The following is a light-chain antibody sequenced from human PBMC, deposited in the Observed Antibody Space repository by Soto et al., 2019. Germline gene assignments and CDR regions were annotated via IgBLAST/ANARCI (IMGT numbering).Light chain of an antibody. CDR2: EVN. CDR3: SSFGGSDNVV. V-gene: IGLV2-8*01. J-gene: IGLJ2*01. CDR1: TSDVGGYNS. Sequence: QSVLTQPPSASGSPGQSVTISCTGTTSDVGGYNSVSWFQQHPGKAPKLMIYEVNKRPSGVPGRFSGSKSGNTASLTVSGLQAEDEAEYYCSSFGGSDNVVFGGVTKLTVL.